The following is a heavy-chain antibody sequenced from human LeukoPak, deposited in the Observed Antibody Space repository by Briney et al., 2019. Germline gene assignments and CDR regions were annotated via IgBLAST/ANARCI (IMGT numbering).Heavy chain of an antibody. CDR1: GSTFSSYW. J-gene: IGHJ6*02. CDR2: IYSGGST. Sequence: GGSLRLSCAASGSTFSSYWMHWVRQAPGKGLEWVSVIYSGGSTYYADSVKGRFTISRDNSKNTLYLQMNSLRAEDTAVYYCARVSSRYYYYGMDVWGQGTTVTVSS. CDR3: ARVSSRYYYYGMDV. V-gene: IGHV3-53*01.